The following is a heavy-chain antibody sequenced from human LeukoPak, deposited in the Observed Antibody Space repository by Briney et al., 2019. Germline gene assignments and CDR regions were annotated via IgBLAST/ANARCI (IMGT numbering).Heavy chain of an antibody. CDR3: ARGPYYDFWSGLLYYYYYMDV. CDR2: INSDGSST. D-gene: IGHD3-3*01. CDR1: GFTFSSYW. V-gene: IGHV3-74*01. J-gene: IGHJ6*03. Sequence: GGSLRLSCAASGFTFSSYWMHWVRQAPGKGLVWVSRINSDGSSTSYADSVKGRFTISRDNAKNTLYLQMNSLRAEDTAVYYCARGPYYDFWSGLLYYYYYMDVWGKGTTVTVSS.